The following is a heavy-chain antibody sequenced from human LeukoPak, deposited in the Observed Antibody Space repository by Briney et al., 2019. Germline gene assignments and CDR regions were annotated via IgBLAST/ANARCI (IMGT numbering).Heavy chain of an antibody. J-gene: IGHJ4*02. D-gene: IGHD3-3*01. V-gene: IGHV4-39*01. Sequence: SETLSLTCTVSGGSISSSSYYWGWIRHPPGKDLEWIGSIYYSGSSYYSPSLKSRVTISVDTSKNQFSLILSSVTAADTGVYYCARHVWSGLGFFDNWGQGTLVTVSS. CDR1: GGSISSSSYY. CDR2: IYYSGSS. CDR3: ARHVWSGLGFFDN.